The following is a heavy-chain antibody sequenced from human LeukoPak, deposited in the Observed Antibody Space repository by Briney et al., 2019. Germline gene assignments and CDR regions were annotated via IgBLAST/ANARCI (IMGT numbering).Heavy chain of an antibody. V-gene: IGHV3-30*18. J-gene: IGHJ4*02. CDR1: GFTFSGYG. CDR3: AKDRFGNYDILTGPLGY. CDR2: ISYDGSNK. D-gene: IGHD3-9*01. Sequence: GGSLRLSCAASGFTFSGYGMHWVRQAPGKGLEWVAVISYDGSNKYYADSVKGRFTVSRDNSKNTLYLQMNSLRAEDTAVYYCAKDRFGNYDILTGPLGYWGQGTLVTVSS.